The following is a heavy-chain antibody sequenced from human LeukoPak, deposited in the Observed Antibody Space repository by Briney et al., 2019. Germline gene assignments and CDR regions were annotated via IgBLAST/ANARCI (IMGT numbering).Heavy chain of an antibody. CDR2: ISGSGGST. CDR1: GFTFSSYA. D-gene: IGHD3-9*01. V-gene: IGHV3-23*01. Sequence: GGSLRLSCAASGFTFSSYAMSWVRQAPGKGLEWVSAISGSGGSTYYADSVKGRFTISRDNSKNTLYLQMNSLRAEDTAVYYCARGWLSSSDPDILTGLDAFDVWGQGTMVTVSS. CDR3: ARGWLSSSDPDILTGLDAFDV. J-gene: IGHJ3*01.